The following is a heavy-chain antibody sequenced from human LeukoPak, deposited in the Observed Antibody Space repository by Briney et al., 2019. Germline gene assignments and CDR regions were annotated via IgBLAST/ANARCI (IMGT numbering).Heavy chain of an antibody. Sequence: ASVKVSCKASGYTFTAYFIHWVRQAPGQGLEWVGRMNPDSGGTNSAQKFQGRVTMTRDTSSSTAYMELSRLTSDDTAVYYCARDVPGYSSEFDFWGQGTLVTVSS. V-gene: IGHV1-2*06. CDR2: MNPDSGGT. D-gene: IGHD6-19*01. CDR3: ARDVPGYSSEFDF. J-gene: IGHJ4*02. CDR1: GYTFTAYF.